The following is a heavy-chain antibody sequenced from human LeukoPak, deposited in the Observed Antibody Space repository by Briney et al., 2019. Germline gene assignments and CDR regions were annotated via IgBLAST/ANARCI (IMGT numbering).Heavy chain of an antibody. CDR3: ATHDRDYSSSWYCFGY. D-gene: IGHD6-13*01. J-gene: IGHJ4*02. V-gene: IGHV3-21*01. CDR1: GFTFSSYA. CDR2: ISSSSSYI. Sequence: GRSLRLSCAASGFTFSSYAMNWVRQAPGKGLEWVSSISSSSSYIYYADSVKGRFTISRDNAKNSLYLQMNSLRAEDTAVYYCATHDRDYSSSWYCFGYWGQGTLVTVSS.